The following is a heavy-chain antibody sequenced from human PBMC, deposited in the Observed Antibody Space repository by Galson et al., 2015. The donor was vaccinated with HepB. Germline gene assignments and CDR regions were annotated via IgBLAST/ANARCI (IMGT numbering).Heavy chain of an antibody. CDR1: GFTFSSYS. V-gene: IGHV3-21*01. CDR3: ARDSRDMYSSSSGLYYFDY. D-gene: IGHD6-6*01. J-gene: IGHJ4*02. Sequence: SLRLSCAASGFTFSSYSMNWVRQAPGKGLEWVSSISSSSSYIYYADSVKGRFTISRDNAKNSLYLQMNSLRAEDTAVYYCARDSRDMYSSSSGLYYFDYWGQGTLVTVSS. CDR2: ISSSSSYI.